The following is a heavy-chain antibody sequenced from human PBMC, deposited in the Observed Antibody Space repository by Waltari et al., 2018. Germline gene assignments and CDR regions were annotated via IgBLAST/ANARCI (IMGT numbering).Heavy chain of an antibody. CDR1: GFTFSSYS. CDR3: ARAHPSGYYPDAFDI. V-gene: IGHV3-48*01. J-gene: IGHJ3*02. D-gene: IGHD3-22*01. Sequence: EVQLVESVGGLVQPGGSLRLSCAASGFTFSSYSMNCVRQAAGKGLDWVSYISSSSSTIYYADSVKGRVTISRDNAKNSLYLQMNSLRAEDTAVYYCARAHPSGYYPDAFDIWGQGTMVTVSS. CDR2: ISSSSSTI.